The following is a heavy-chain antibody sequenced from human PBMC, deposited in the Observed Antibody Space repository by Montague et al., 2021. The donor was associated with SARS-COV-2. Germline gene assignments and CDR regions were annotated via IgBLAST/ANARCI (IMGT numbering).Heavy chain of an antibody. J-gene: IGHJ6*02. CDR2: ISSSSSYI. CDR3: ARDFNYYYYYGMDV. V-gene: IGHV3-21*01. Sequence: SLRLSCAASGFTFSSYSMNWVRQAPGKGLEWVSSISSSSSYIYYADPVKGRFTISRDNAKNSLYLQMNSLRAEDTAVYYCARDFNYYYYYGMDVWGQGTTVTVSS. CDR1: GFTFSSYS.